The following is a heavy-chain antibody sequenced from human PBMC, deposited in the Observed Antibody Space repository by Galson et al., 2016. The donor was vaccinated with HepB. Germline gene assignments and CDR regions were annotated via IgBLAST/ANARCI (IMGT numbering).Heavy chain of an antibody. CDR2: ISTSGTA. CDR1: GGSITSGTKY. CDR3: ARMPDS. Sequence: TLSLTCTVSGGSITSGTKYWTWIRQPAGKGLEWIGGISTSGTANYNPSLRSRVTISLDTSKTHLSLKLRSVTASDTAMYYCARMPDSWGQGTQVTVSS. D-gene: IGHD2-2*01. V-gene: IGHV4-61*02. J-gene: IGHJ4*02.